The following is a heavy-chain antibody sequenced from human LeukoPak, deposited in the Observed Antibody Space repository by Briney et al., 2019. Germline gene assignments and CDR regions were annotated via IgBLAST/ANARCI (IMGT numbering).Heavy chain of an antibody. J-gene: IGHJ4*02. CDR3: ARVRLLGYCSSTSCYNYFDY. Sequence: SETLSLTCAVYGGSFSGYYWSWIRQPPGKGLEWIGEINHSGSTSYNPSLKSRVTISVDTSKNQFSLKLSSVTAADTAVYYCARVRLLGYCSSTSCYNYFDYWGQGTLVTVSS. CDR1: GGSFSGYY. D-gene: IGHD2-2*02. V-gene: IGHV4-34*01. CDR2: INHSGST.